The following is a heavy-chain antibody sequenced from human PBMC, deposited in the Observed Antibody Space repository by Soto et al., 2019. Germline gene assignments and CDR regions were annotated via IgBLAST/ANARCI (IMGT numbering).Heavy chain of an antibody. Sequence: PSETLSLTCVGVSFGTYYWVWIRQPPGKGLEWLGYIFSSEHFKYNPSLKSRITINADTSNNQLSLQLNSVTPDDTAVYYCARLIGDSWLDSWGQGTLVTVSS. CDR1: VSFGTYY. V-gene: IGHV4-4*08. D-gene: IGHD2-8*01. CDR3: ARLIGDSWLDS. J-gene: IGHJ5*01. CDR2: IFSSEHF.